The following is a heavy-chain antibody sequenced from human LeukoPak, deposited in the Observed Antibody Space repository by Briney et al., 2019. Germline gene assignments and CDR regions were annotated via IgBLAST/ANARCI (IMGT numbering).Heavy chain of an antibody. CDR3: ATQSGAYCGGDCYSNWFDP. Sequence: SETLSLTCAVYGGSFSGYYWSWIRQPPGKGLEWIGEINRSGSTNYNPSLKSRVTISVDTSKNQFSLKLSSVTAADTAVYYCATQSGAYCGGDCYSNWFDPWGQGTLVTVSS. V-gene: IGHV4-34*01. D-gene: IGHD2-21*02. CDR1: GGSFSGYY. J-gene: IGHJ5*02. CDR2: INRSGST.